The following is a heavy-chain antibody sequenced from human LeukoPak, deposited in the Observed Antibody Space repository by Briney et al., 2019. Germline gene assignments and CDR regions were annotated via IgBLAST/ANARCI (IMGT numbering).Heavy chain of an antibody. CDR1: GYTFTGYY. D-gene: IGHD2-2*01. V-gene: IGHV1-2*02. Sequence: ASVKVSCKASGYTFTGYYMHWVRQAPGQGLEWMGWINPNSGGTNYAQKFQGRVTMTRDTPISTAYMELSRLRSDDTAVYYCARGGQLLSAQYNWFDPWGQGTLVTVSS. CDR2: INPNSGGT. J-gene: IGHJ5*02. CDR3: ARGGQLLSAQYNWFDP.